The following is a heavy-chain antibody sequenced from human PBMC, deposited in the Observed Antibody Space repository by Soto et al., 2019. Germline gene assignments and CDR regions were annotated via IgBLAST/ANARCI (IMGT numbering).Heavy chain of an antibody. CDR2: IIPIFGTA. CDR3: ARGYLDSHYCDY. D-gene: IGHD2-2*02. J-gene: IGHJ4*02. CDR1: GGTLSSYA. Sequence: QVPLVQSGAEVKKTGSSVKVSCKASGGTLSSYAISCVRQAPGQGLEWMGGIIPIFGTANYAQKFKGTVTINADESTSTDYMELSSLRSEDTSVYYRARGYLDSHYCDYWGQGTLVTVSS. V-gene: IGHV1-69*01.